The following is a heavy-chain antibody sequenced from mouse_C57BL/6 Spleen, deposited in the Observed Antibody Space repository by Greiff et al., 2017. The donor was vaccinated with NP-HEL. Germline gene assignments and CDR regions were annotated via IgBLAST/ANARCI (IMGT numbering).Heavy chain of an antibody. J-gene: IGHJ4*01. CDR3: ARSGGYYAMDY. CDR2: IRNKANGYTT. CDR1: GFTFTDYY. Sequence: EVKLMESGGGLVQPGGSLSLSCAASGFTFTDYYMSWVRQPPGKALEWLGFIRNKANGYTTEYSASVKGRFTISRDNSQSILYLQLNSLRAEDSATYYCARSGGYYAMDYWGQGTSVTVSS. V-gene: IGHV7-3*01.